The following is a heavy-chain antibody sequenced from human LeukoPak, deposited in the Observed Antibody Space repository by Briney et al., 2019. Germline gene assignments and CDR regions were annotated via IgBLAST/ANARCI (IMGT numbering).Heavy chain of an antibody. J-gene: IGHJ4*02. CDR2: INPNSGGT. Sequence: ASVKVSCKASGYTFTGYYMHWVRQAPGQGLEWMGWINPNSGGTNYAQKFQGRVTMTRGTSISTAYMELSRLRSDDTAVYYCARGRIAVAGSYYFDYWGQGTLVTVSS. CDR1: GYTFTGYY. V-gene: IGHV1-2*02. D-gene: IGHD6-19*01. CDR3: ARGRIAVAGSYYFDY.